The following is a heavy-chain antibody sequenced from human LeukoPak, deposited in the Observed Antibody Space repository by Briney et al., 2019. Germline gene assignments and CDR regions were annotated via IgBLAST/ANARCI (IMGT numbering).Heavy chain of an antibody. CDR3: ARARYPMVRGVNWFDP. CDR1: GGYISRGGYS. J-gene: IGHJ5*02. Sequence: SQTLSLTCAVSGGYISRGGYSWSWIRQPPGRGLEWIGYIYHSGSTYYNPSLKSRVTISVDRSKNQFSLKLSSVTAADTAVYYCARARYPMVRGVNWFDPWGQGTLVTVSS. D-gene: IGHD3-10*01. V-gene: IGHV4-30-2*01. CDR2: IYHSGST.